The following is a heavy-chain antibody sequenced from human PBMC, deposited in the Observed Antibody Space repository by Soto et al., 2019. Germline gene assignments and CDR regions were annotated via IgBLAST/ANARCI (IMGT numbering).Heavy chain of an antibody. J-gene: IGHJ3*02. CDR2: IYYSGST. D-gene: IGHD3-10*01. Sequence: PAETLSLTCTVSGCSISSYSWSWIRQPPGKGLEWIGYIYYSGSTNYNPSLKSRVTLSVDTAKNQFSLKLSSVTAADTAVYYCARGIWFGELLGAFDIWGQGTMVTVSS. CDR3: ARGIWFGELLGAFDI. V-gene: IGHV4-59*01. CDR1: GCSISSYS.